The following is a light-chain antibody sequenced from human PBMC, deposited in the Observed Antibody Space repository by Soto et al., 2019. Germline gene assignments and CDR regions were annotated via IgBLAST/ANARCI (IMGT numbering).Light chain of an antibody. J-gene: IGLJ2*01. CDR1: SSDVGGYNF. V-gene: IGLV2-8*01. Sequence: QAVATQPPSASGSPGQSVTISCTGASSDVGGYNFVSWYQHHPGKAPRLMIYDVTQRPSGVPDRFSGSKSGNTASQTVSGLHVDDEAYYYCSSYAGSSIPVAFGGGTKVTVL. CDR2: DVT. CDR3: SSYAGSSIPVA.